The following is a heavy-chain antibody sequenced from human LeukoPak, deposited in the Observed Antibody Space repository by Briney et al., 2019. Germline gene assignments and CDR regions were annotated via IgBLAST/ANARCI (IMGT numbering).Heavy chain of an antibody. J-gene: IGHJ3*02. D-gene: IGHD1-26*01. Sequence: SVKVSCKASGGTFSSYAISWVRQAPGQGLEWMGGIIPIFGTANYAQKFQGRVTITADKSTSTAYMELSSLRSEDTAVYYCARAGWWELPRSAFDIWGQGTMVTVSS. CDR2: IIPIFGTA. CDR1: GGTFSSYA. V-gene: IGHV1-69*06. CDR3: ARAGWWELPRSAFDI.